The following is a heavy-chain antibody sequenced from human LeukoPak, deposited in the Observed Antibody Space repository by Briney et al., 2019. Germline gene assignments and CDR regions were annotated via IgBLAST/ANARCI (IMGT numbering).Heavy chain of an antibody. CDR1: GYSFTSYY. D-gene: IGHD2-2*01. J-gene: IGHJ3*02. Sequence: GASVKVSCKASGYSFTSYYMHWVRQAPGQGLEWMGIINPSGGSTSYAQKFQGRVTMTRDMSTSTVYMELSSLRSEDTAVYYCARDRPSWGLNRARRDAFDIWGQGTMVTVSS. CDR3: ARDRPSWGLNRARRDAFDI. V-gene: IGHV1-46*01. CDR2: INPSGGST.